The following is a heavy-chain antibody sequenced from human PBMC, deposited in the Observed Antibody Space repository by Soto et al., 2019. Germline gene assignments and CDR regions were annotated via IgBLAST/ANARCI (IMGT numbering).Heavy chain of an antibody. Sequence: GGALPVSCAPSVFDFSNTWIDWVRQVPGKGLVWVSRINRDGTSIIYADSVKGRFTLSRDNAKNTVYLQMSSLRVEDTSLYYCAKAWYYTIDFWGHGTTVTVSS. CDR2: INRDGTSI. CDR1: VFDFSNTW. J-gene: IGHJ4*01. D-gene: IGHD3-3*01. V-gene: IGHV3-74*01. CDR3: AKAWYYTIDF.